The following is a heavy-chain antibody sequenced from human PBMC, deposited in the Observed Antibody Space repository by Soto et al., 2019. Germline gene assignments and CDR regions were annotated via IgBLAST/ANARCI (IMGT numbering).Heavy chain of an antibody. CDR2: ISYDGSNK. V-gene: IGHV3-30-3*01. D-gene: IGHD4-4*01. CDR1: GFTFSSYA. CDR3: ARPLWRDDYNWGYFDL. Sequence: QVQLVESGGGVVQPGRSLRLSCAASGFTFSSYAMHWVRQAPGKGLEWAAVISYDGSNKYYADSVRCRFTISRDNSKNTLYLQMNSLTAEDTALYYCARPLWRDDYNWGYFDLWGRGTLVTVSS. J-gene: IGHJ2*01.